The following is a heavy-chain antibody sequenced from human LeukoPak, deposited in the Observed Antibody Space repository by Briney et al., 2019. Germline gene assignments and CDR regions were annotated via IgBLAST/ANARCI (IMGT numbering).Heavy chain of an antibody. D-gene: IGHD2/OR15-2a*01. V-gene: IGHV3-21*01. CDR3: VRDVSRRIGMDV. CDR2: ISPVSSYT. J-gene: IGHJ6*02. CDR1: GFSFNSYT. Sequence: GGSLRLSCLASGFSFNSYTMNWVREAPGKGLEWVSTISPVSSYTWYAESVKGRFTISRDNPKSSLYLQMDSLRAEDTAVYYCVRDVSRRIGMDVWGQGTTVTISS.